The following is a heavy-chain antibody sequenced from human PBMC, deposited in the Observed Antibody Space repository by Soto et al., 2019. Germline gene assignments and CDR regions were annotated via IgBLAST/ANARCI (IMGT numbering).Heavy chain of an antibody. CDR2: INHSGST. CDR1: GGSFSGYY. V-gene: IGHV4-34*01. Sequence: QVQLQQWGAGLLKPSETLSLTCAVYGGSFSGYYWSWIRQPPGKGLEWIGEINHSGSTNYNPSLKSRVTISVDTSKNQFSLKLSSVTAADTAVYYCARGRITIFGVVTNSFYYYYGMDVWGQGTTVTVSS. J-gene: IGHJ6*02. CDR3: ARGRITIFGVVTNSFYYYYGMDV. D-gene: IGHD3-3*01.